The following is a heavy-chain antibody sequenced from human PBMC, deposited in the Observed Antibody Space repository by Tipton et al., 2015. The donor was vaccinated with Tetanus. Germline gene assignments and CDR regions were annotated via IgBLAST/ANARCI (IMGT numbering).Heavy chain of an antibody. CDR3: ARDRGVRGGYYYYHGMDV. Sequence: TLSLTCSVSDGPISSDGAYWSWIRQHPGEGLEWIGYISNSGSTYYNPSLKSRVTISVDTSQKQISLKVNSVTAADTAVYYCARDRGVRGGYYYYHGMDVWGQGTTVTVSS. V-gene: IGHV4-31*03. J-gene: IGHJ6*02. D-gene: IGHD3-10*01. CDR2: ISNSGST. CDR1: DGPISSDGAY.